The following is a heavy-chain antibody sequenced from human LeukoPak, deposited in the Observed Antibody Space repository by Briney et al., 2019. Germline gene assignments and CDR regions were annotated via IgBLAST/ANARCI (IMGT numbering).Heavy chain of an antibody. CDR2: IYHTGST. V-gene: IGHV4-59*02. D-gene: IGHD3-22*01. CDR3: ARVTGYMIEDYFDY. J-gene: IGHJ4*02. CDR1: GGSVSDYY. Sequence: SETLSLTCTISGGSVSDYYWSWIRQSPGKGLEWIGYIYHTGSTSYSPSLKSRVTISADTSQNQFSLKLSSVTAADTAIYYCARVTGYMIEDYFDYWGQGTLVTVSS.